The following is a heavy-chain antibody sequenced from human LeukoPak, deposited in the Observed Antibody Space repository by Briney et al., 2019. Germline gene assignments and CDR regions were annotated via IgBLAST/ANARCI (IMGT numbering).Heavy chain of an antibody. J-gene: IGHJ3*02. CDR2: AHYNGNN. CDR1: GDDISNYY. CDR3: ARLKSAFDI. Sequence: NPSETLSLTCTVSGDDISNYYWSWIRQPPGKGLEWITSAHYNGNNNYNPSLKSRVTISVDTSKNQFSLNLRSVTAADTAVYYCARLKSAFDIWGQGTMVTVSS. V-gene: IGHV4-59*08.